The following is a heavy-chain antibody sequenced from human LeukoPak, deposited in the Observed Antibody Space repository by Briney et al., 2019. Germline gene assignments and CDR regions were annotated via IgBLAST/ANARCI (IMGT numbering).Heavy chain of an antibody. D-gene: IGHD5-24*01. J-gene: IGHJ4*02. Sequence: GGSQRLSCVASGFTFSNYGMHWVRQAPGRGLEWVAVISFDGSNKYYADSVKGRFTISRDNSKNTLYLQMNSLRAEDTAVYYCARDFRDGYNFPFDYWGQGTLVTVSS. CDR3: ARDFRDGYNFPFDY. V-gene: IGHV3-30*03. CDR1: GFTFSNYG. CDR2: ISFDGSNK.